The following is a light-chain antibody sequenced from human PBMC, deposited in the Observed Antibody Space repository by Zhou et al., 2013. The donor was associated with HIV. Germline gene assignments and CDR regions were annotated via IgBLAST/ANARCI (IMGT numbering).Light chain of an antibody. J-gene: IGKJ4*01. V-gene: IGKV1-5*03. CDR1: QSISTS. CDR3: QQLNSYPLT. Sequence: GDGVTITCRASQSISTSLAWYQQKPGKAPKLLIYKASDLESGVPSRFSGSGSGTEFTLTISSLQPDDSATYSCQQLNSYPLTFGGGTKVEIK. CDR2: KAS.